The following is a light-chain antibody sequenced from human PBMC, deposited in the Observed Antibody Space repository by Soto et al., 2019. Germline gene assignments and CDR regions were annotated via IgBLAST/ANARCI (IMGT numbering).Light chain of an antibody. V-gene: IGKV3-20*01. Sequence: EIVLTQSPATLSLSPGERVTVSCRASQAVSTSSFAWYQQKPGQAPRLLFYDDFNRATGVPDRFSVSGSGTDFTLTISRLEPEDFAVYFCQPYGDTPETFGQGTKLEIK. CDR3: QPYGDTPET. CDR2: DDF. CDR1: QAVSTSS. J-gene: IGKJ2*01.